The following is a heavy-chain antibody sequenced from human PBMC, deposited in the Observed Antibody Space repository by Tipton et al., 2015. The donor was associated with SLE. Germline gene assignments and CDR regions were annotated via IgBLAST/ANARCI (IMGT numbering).Heavy chain of an antibody. Sequence: LRLSCTVSGGSISSYYWSWIRQPPGKGLEWIGYIYYSGSTNYNPSLKSRVTISVDTSKNQFSLKPSSVTAADTAVYYCARDISRYCSGGSCYSRPVYFDYWGQGTLVTVSS. CDR2: IYYSGST. D-gene: IGHD2-15*01. V-gene: IGHV4-59*01. J-gene: IGHJ4*02. CDR1: GGSISSYY. CDR3: ARDISRYCSGGSCYSRPVYFDY.